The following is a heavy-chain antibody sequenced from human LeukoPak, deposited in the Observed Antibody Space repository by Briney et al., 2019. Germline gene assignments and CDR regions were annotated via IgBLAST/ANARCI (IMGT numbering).Heavy chain of an antibody. CDR1: GYIFSSYW. CDR2: IKQDGSEK. CDR3: AKAGDYSSSWSRWYFDY. J-gene: IGHJ4*02. D-gene: IGHD6-13*01. V-gene: IGHV3-7*03. Sequence: GGSLRLSCVGSGYIFSSYWMNWVRQAPGKGLEWVANIKQDGSEKYHVDSVKGRFTISRDNSKNTLYLQMNSLRAEDTAVYYCAKAGDYSSSWSRWYFDYWGQGTLVTVSS.